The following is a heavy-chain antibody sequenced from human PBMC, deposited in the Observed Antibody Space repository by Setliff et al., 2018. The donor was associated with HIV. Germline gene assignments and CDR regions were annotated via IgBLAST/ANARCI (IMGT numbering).Heavy chain of an antibody. CDR2: TFDNGNT. CDR1: GGSISFYY. Sequence: PSETLSLTCSISGGSISFYYWNWLRQTPGKGLEWIAYTFDNGNTHYNPSLESRVTLSLDTSRNLFSLRLASVTAADTAVYYCARGEGIVGAWKTWLDPWGQGTLVTVSS. D-gene: IGHD1-26*01. CDR3: ARGEGIVGAWKTWLDP. V-gene: IGHV4-59*01. J-gene: IGHJ5*02.